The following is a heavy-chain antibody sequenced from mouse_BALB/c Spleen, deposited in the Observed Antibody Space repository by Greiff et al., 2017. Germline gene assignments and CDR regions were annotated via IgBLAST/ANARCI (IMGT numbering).Heavy chain of an antibody. CDR3: APSMDY. CDR2: IDPANGNT. J-gene: IGHJ4*01. CDR1: GFNIKDTY. V-gene: IGHV14-3*02. Sequence: EVQLQQSGAELVKPGASVKLSCTASGFNIKDTYMHWVQQSPEQGLEWIGRIDPANGNTKYDPKFQGKATITADTSSNTAYLQLSRLTSEDTAVYYCAPSMDYWGQGTSVTVSA.